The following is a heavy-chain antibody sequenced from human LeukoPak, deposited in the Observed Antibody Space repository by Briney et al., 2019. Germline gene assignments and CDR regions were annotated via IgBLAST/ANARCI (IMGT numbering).Heavy chain of an antibody. CDR3: AREGCSSTSCPFDY. CDR1: GGSISSYY. V-gene: IGHV4-4*07. D-gene: IGHD2-2*01. CDR2: IYTSGST. Sequence: SETLSLTCTVSGGSISSYYWSWIRQPAGKGLEWIGRIYTSGSTNYNPSLKSRVTMSVDTSKSQFSLKLSSVTAADTAVYYCAREGCSSTSCPFDYWGQGTLVTVSS. J-gene: IGHJ4*02.